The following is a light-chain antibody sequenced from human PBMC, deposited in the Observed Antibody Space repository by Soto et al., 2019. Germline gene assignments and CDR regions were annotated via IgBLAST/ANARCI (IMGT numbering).Light chain of an antibody. CDR2: AAS. V-gene: IGKV1-39*01. CDR3: QQSYSTLSIT. CDR1: ESINRH. Sequence: DIQMTQSPSSLSASVGDRVTITCRASESINRHLNWYQQKPGKAPKLLIYAASSLQNGVPSRFSGSGSGTDFTLTICNLQPEDFATYYCQQSYSTLSITFGQGTRLEIK. J-gene: IGKJ5*01.